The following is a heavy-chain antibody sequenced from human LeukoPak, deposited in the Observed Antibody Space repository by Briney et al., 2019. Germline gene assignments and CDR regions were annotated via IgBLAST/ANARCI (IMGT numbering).Heavy chain of an antibody. CDR2: IYYSGST. CDR1: GGSISSSSYY. J-gene: IGHJ3*02. Sequence: SETLSHTCTVSGGSISSSSYYWGWIRQPPGKGLEWIGSIYYSGSTYYNPSLKSRVTISVDTSKNQFSLKLSSVTAADTAVYYCARLPQEDAFDIWGQGTMVTVSS. V-gene: IGHV4-39*01. CDR3: ARLPQEDAFDI.